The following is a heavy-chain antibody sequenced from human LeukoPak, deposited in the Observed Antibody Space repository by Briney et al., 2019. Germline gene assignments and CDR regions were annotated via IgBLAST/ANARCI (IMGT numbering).Heavy chain of an antibody. Sequence: ASVKVSCKASGYTFTGYYMHWVRQVPGQGLEWMGWINPNSGGTNYAQKFQGRVTMTRDTSISTAYMELSRLRSDDTAVYYCARAHDYSNWFDPWGQGTLVTVSS. CDR2: INPNSGGT. D-gene: IGHD4-11*01. J-gene: IGHJ5*02. CDR3: ARAHDYSNWFDP. V-gene: IGHV1-2*02. CDR1: GYTFTGYY.